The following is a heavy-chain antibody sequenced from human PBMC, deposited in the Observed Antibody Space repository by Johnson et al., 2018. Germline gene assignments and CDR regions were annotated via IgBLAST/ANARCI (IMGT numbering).Heavy chain of an antibody. V-gene: IGHV3-43*01. J-gene: IGHJ4*02. CDR1: DFTFGDYM. CDR2: ITWDAISS. D-gene: IGHD2-15*01. CDR3: VKDADGGGYFDR. Sequence: VQLVETGGVVVRPGGSLRLSCAGSDFTFGDYMMHWVRQAPGKAPEWVSQITWDAISSFYSYSVKGRFTISKDNSKNALYLQMKSLTTEDTALYFCVKDADGGGYFDRWGQGTLVTVSS.